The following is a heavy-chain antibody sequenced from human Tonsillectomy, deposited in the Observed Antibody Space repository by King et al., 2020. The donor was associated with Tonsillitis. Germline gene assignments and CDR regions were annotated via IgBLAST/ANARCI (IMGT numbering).Heavy chain of an antibody. CDR1: GFTVSSNY. D-gene: IGHD6-19*01. J-gene: IGHJ4*02. V-gene: IGHV3-66*01. Sequence: VQLVESGGGLVQPGGSLRLFCEASGFTVSSNYMSWVRQAPGKGLEWVSVICGGSTYYADSVKGRFTISRDNSKNTLYLQMNSLRAEDTAVYYCARDRIAVAGTLDYWGQGTLVTVSS. CDR2: ICGGST. CDR3: ARDRIAVAGTLDY.